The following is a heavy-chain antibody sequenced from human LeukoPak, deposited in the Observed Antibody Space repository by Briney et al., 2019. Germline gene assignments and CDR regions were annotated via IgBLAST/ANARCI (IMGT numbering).Heavy chain of an antibody. CDR1: GFTFSSYW. Sequence: GGSLRLSCAASGFTFSSYWMSWVRQAPGKGLEWVANIKQDGSEKYYVDSVKGRFTISRDNAKNSLYLQMNSPRAEDTAVYYCARGRSSSWYYFDYWGQGTLVTVSS. J-gene: IGHJ4*02. V-gene: IGHV3-7*01. CDR2: IKQDGSEK. CDR3: ARGRSSSWYYFDY. D-gene: IGHD6-13*01.